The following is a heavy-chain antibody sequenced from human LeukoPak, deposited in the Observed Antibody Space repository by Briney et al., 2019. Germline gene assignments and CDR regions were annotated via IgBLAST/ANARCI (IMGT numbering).Heavy chain of an antibody. V-gene: IGHV4-59*01. D-gene: IGHD1-26*01. CDR1: GGSISSYY. J-gene: IGHJ5*02. Sequence: SETLSLTCTVSGGSISSYYWSWIRQPPGKGLEWIGYIYYSGSTNYNPSLKSRGTISVDTSKNQFSLKLSSVTAADTAVYYCARDLRVGATSWFDPWGQGTLVTVSS. CDR2: IYYSGST. CDR3: ARDLRVGATSWFDP.